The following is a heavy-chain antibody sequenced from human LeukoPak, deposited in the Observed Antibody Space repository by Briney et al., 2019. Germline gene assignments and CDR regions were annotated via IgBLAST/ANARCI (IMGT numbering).Heavy chain of an antibody. CDR1: GGTFSSYA. Sequence: ASVKVSCKASGGTFSSYAISWVRQAPGQGLEWMGGIIPIFGTANYAQKFQGRVTITADESTSTAYMELSSLRSEDTAVYYCATLGLYSGYDYSHDYWGQGTLVTVSS. D-gene: IGHD5-12*01. J-gene: IGHJ4*02. V-gene: IGHV1-69*13. CDR2: IIPIFGTA. CDR3: ATLGLYSGYDYSHDY.